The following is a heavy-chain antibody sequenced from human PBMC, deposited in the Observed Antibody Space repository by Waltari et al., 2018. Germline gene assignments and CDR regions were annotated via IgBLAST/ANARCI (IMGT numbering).Heavy chain of an antibody. CDR1: GGSISSRSYY. CDR2: IYYSGST. D-gene: IGHD3-10*01. CDR3: ARQRGAVRGVMSEFDY. J-gene: IGHJ4*02. V-gene: IGHV4-39*01. Sequence: QLQLQESGPGLVKPSETLSLTCTVSGGSISSRSYYWGWIRQPPGKGLEWIGSIYYSGSTYYNPYLKSRVSISVETSRNQFSLKLSSVTAADTAVYYCARQRGAVRGVMSEFDYWGQGTLVTVSS.